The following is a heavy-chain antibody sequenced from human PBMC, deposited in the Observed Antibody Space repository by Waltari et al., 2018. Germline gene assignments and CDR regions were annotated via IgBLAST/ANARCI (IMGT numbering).Heavy chain of an antibody. V-gene: IGHV1-69*08. CDR1: GGTFSSYA. D-gene: IGHD3-10*01. J-gene: IGHJ6*02. CDR2: IIPIFGTA. Sequence: QVQLVQSGAEVKKPGSSVKVSCKASGGTFSSYAISWVRQAPGQGLEWMGRIIPIFGTANYAQKFQGRVTITANKSTGTAYMELSSLRSEDTAVYYCARCPTDGRVQGVIRDFHYYYYGMDVWGQGTTVTVSS. CDR3: ARCPTDGRVQGVIRDFHYYYYGMDV.